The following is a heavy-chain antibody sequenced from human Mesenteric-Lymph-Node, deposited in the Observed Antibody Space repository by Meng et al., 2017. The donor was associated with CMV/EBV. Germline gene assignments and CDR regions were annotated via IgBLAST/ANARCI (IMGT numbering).Heavy chain of an antibody. CDR1: GYTFTSYA. Sequence: ASVKVSCKASGYTFTSYAMHWERQAPGQRLEWMGWSNAGNGNTKYSQEFQGRVTITTDESTSTAYMELSSLRSEDTAVYYCARVDCSSTSCYNLLPGYYGMDVWGQGTTVTVSS. D-gene: IGHD2-2*02. CDR2: SNAGNGNT. CDR3: ARVDCSSTSCYNLLPGYYGMDV. J-gene: IGHJ6*02. V-gene: IGHV1-3*02.